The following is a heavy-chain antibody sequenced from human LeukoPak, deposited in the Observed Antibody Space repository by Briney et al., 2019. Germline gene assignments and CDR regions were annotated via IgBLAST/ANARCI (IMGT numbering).Heavy chain of an antibody. CDR1: GFIFSSYS. CDR3: ARARYSSSPFDP. V-gene: IGHV3-21*01. CDR2: ISSSSSYI. Sequence: PGGSLRLSCAASGFIFSSYSMNWVCQAPGKGLEWVSFISSSSSYIYYADSVKGRFTISRDNAKNSLYLQMNSLRAEDTAVYYCARARYSSSPFDPWGQGTLVTVSS. J-gene: IGHJ5*02. D-gene: IGHD6-13*01.